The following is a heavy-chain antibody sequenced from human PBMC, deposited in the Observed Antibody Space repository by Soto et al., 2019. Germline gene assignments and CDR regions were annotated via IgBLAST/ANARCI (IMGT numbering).Heavy chain of an antibody. V-gene: IGHV4-59*11. CDR3: ARVSGIYYYGMDV. CDR2: VYYSGIT. J-gene: IGHJ6*02. Sequence: PSETLSLTCTVSGGSISSHYWSWIRQPPGKGLEWIGYVYYSGITNYNPSLKSRVTISVDTSKNQFSLKLSSVTAADTAVYYCARVSGIYYYGMDVWGQGTTVTVSS. D-gene: IGHD3-10*01. CDR1: GGSISSHY.